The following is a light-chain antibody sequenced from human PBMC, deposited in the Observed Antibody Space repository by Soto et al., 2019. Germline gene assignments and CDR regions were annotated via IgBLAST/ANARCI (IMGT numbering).Light chain of an antibody. CDR2: DVT. J-gene: IGLJ1*01. Sequence: QSVLTQPASVSGSPGQSITISCAGTSSDIGAYKYVSWYQQHPGNAPQLMIFDVTNRPSGVSNRFSGSKSGNTASLTISGLQAEDEADYYCSSYSSGTISYVFGTGTKVTVL. V-gene: IGLV2-14*01. CDR1: SSDIGAYKY. CDR3: SSYSSGTISYV.